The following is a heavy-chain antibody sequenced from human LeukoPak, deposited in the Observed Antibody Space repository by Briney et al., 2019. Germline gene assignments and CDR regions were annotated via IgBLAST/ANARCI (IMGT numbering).Heavy chain of an antibody. V-gene: IGHV3-23*01. CDR1: GFTFSSYA. CDR2: ISGDSATP. J-gene: IGHJ4*02. D-gene: IGHD6-13*01. CDR3: AKVGSSTWYMYYFDY. Sequence: GGSLRLSCAASGFTFSSYAMTWVRQAPGKGLEWVSTISGDSATPYFADSVKGRFTISRDNSKNTLYLQMNSLRVEDTAVYYCAKVGSSTWYMYYFDYWGQGALVTVSS.